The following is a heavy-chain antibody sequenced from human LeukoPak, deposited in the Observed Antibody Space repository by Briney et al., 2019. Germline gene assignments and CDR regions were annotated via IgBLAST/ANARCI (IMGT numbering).Heavy chain of an antibody. J-gene: IGHJ4*02. Sequence: GGSLRLSCAASGLTFSIYAMSWVRQDPGNGLEWASTISTSGGSTYYADSVKGRFTISRDNSKNTLSLQMNSLRAEDTAVYYCARLGVVIKNYFDSWGQGTLVTVSS. CDR3: ARLGVVIKNYFDS. D-gene: IGHD3-3*01. V-gene: IGHV3-23*01. CDR1: GLTFSIYA. CDR2: ISTSGGST.